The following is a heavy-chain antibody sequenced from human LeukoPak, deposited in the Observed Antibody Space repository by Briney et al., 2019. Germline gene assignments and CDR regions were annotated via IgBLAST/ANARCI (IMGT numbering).Heavy chain of an antibody. Sequence: GGSLRLSCAASGFTFSSYAMSWVRQAPGKGLEWVSYISSSGSTIYYADSVKGRFTISRDNAKNSLYLQMNSLRAEDTAVYYCARVRWAPYGGSYCFDYWGQGTLVTVSS. CDR2: ISSSGSTI. V-gene: IGHV3-48*04. CDR1: GFTFSSYA. D-gene: IGHD1-26*01. CDR3: ARVRWAPYGGSYCFDY. J-gene: IGHJ4*02.